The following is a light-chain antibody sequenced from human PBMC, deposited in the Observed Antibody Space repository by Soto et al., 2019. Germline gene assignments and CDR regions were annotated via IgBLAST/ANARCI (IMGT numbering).Light chain of an antibody. V-gene: IGLV2-23*02. Sequence: QSALAQPASVSLSPGQSITISCTGTSSDVGTYNIVSWYQQHPGKAPKLIIYEVTKRPSGVSNRFSGSKSGNTASLTIPGLQAEDEADYHCCSFAGTSTYVFGSGTKVTVL. CDR2: EVT. CDR3: CSFAGTSTYV. CDR1: SSDVGTYNI. J-gene: IGLJ1*01.